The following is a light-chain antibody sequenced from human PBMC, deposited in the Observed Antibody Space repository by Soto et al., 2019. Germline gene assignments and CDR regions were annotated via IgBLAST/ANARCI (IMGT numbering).Light chain of an antibody. CDR3: QQSFSPLLT. V-gene: IGKV1-39*01. CDR2: AAS. J-gene: IGKJ4*01. CDR1: QTLNNY. Sequence: DIQMTQSPSSVSASVGDRVTITCRASQTLNNYLTWFQQKPGKAPKVLIYAASTLQSGVPSRFSGSVSGAEFTLTISSLQPEDFATYYCQQSFSPLLTFGGGTKVEIK.